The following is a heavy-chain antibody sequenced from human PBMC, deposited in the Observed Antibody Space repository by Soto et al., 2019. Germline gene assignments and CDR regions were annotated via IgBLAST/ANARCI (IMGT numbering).Heavy chain of an antibody. D-gene: IGHD3-10*01. J-gene: IGHJ6*03. Sequence: ASVKVSCKASGYTFTSYAMHWVRQAPGQRLEWMGWINAGNGNTKYSQKFQGRVTITRDTSASTAYMELSSLRSEDAAVYYCARDFPWRDGSGSYQYYYYMDGWGKGTTVTVSS. V-gene: IGHV1-3*01. CDR1: GYTFTSYA. CDR2: INAGNGNT. CDR3: ARDFPWRDGSGSYQYYYYMDG.